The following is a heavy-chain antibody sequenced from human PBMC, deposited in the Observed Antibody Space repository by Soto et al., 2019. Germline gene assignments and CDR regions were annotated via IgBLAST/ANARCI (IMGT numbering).Heavy chain of an antibody. V-gene: IGHV4-59*08. J-gene: IGHJ5*02. Sequence: QVQLQESGPGLVKPSETLSLTCSVSGGFMRSYYWSWIRQPPGKGLEWIGYIYYSGSTNYNPSLKRRATISVDTSKNQCSLKLRAVSAAYTAVYYCARLFLDGYGSGSYYQSPWGQGTLVTVSS. CDR3: ARLFLDGYGSGSYYQSP. D-gene: IGHD3-10*01. CDR2: IYYSGST. CDR1: GGFMRSYY.